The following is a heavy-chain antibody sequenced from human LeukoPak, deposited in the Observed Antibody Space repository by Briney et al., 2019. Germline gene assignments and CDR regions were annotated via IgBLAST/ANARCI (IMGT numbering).Heavy chain of an antibody. D-gene: IGHD3-22*01. V-gene: IGHV1-69*04. CDR2: IIPILGIA. CDR1: GGTFSSYA. CDR3: AQEKKQGYYDSSGYHLGAFDI. J-gene: IGHJ3*02. Sequence: ASVKVSCKASGGTFSSYAISWVRQAPGQGLEWMGRIIPILGIANYAQKFQGRVTITADKSTSTAYMELSSLRSEDTAVYYCAQEKKQGYYDSSGYHLGAFDIWGQGTMVTVSS.